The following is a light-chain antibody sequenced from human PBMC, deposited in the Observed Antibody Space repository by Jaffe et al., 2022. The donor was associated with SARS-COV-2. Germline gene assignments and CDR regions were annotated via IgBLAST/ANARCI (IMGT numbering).Light chain of an antibody. CDR2: WAS. V-gene: IGKV4-1*01. Sequence: DILLTQSPDSLAVSLGERATINCKSSQRIFYSVNNKDYLAWYQQKPGQPPRLLIYWASTRESGVPDRFGGSGSGTDFTLTISSLQAEDVAVYYCQQYYSTPWTFAQGTKVEIK. CDR3: QQYYSTPWT. CDR1: QRIFYSVNNKDY. J-gene: IGKJ1*01.